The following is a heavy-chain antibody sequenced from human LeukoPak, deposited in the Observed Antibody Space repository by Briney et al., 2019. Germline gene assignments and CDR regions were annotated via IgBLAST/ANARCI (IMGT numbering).Heavy chain of an antibody. D-gene: IGHD3-22*01. J-gene: IGHJ4*02. CDR1: GFTFSSYA. Sequence: PGGSLRLSCAASGFTFSSYAMNWVRQAPGKGLEWVSGISSSGGSTSYADSVKGRFTISRDNSKNTMYLQMNSLRAEDTAVYYCAKFQANYYDSSGYGCFDYWGQGTLVTVSS. CDR3: AKFQANYYDSSGYGCFDY. V-gene: IGHV3-23*01. CDR2: ISSSGGST.